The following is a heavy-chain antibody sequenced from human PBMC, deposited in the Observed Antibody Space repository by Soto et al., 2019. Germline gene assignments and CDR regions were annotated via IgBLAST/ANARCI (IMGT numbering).Heavy chain of an antibody. V-gene: IGHV5-51*01. J-gene: IGHJ6*02. Sequence: RESLKISCQGSGDILTTYWIGWVRQMPGKGLEWMGIIYLGDSDTRYSPSFQGQVTISADKSISTAYLQWSSLKASDTAMYYCARYCTNGVCYTGYGMDVWGQGTTVTVSS. D-gene: IGHD2-8*01. CDR2: IYLGDSDT. CDR3: ARYCTNGVCYTGYGMDV. CDR1: GDILTTYW.